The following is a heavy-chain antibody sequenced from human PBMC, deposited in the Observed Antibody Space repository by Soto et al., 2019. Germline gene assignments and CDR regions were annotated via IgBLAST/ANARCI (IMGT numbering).Heavy chain of an antibody. CDR1: GGFTSTNNW. D-gene: IGHD3-10*01. Sequence: QLQLQESGPGLVRPSGTLSLTCAVSGGFTSTNNWWSWVRQPPGKGLEWIGDAYHSGSTEYNTSLKSRVSISVDKSKNQIALKLTSATAADTAGYYCARSPPSSYYGGSGTFDYWGQGTLVTVSS. CDR3: ARSPPSSYYGGSGTFDY. V-gene: IGHV4-4*02. J-gene: IGHJ4*02. CDR2: AYHSGST.